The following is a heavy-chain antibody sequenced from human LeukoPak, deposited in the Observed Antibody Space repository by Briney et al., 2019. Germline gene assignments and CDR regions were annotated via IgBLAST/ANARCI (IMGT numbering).Heavy chain of an antibody. D-gene: IGHD6-19*01. CDR3: ARPARAVAGTVDY. J-gene: IGHJ4*02. CDR1: GGSTSSSSYY. Sequence: PSETLSLTCTVSGGSTSSSSYYWGWIRQPPGKGLEWIGSIYHSGSTYYNPSLKSRVTISVDTSKNQFSLKLSSVTAADTAVYYCARPARAVAGTVDYWRQGTLVTVSS. CDR2: IYHSGST. V-gene: IGHV4-39*07.